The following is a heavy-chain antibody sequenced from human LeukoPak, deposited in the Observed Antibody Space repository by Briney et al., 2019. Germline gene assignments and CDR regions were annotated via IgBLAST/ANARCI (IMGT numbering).Heavy chain of an antibody. D-gene: IGHD4-17*01. V-gene: IGHV3-23*01. CDR2: ISRSGGST. Sequence: GGSLRLSCAASGFTFSSYAMSWVRQAPGKGLEWVSAISRSGGSTYYADSVKGRFTISRDNSKNTLYLQMNSLRAEDTAVYYCASVASTVTTVPGYYFDYWGQGTLVTVSS. J-gene: IGHJ4*02. CDR1: GFTFSSYA. CDR3: ASVASTVTTVPGYYFDY.